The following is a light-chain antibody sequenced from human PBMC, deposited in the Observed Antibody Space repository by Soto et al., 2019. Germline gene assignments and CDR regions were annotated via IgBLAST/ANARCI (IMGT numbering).Light chain of an antibody. J-gene: IGKJ5*01. Sequence: DIVLTQSPGTLSLSPGESATLSCRASQRIXNDFTAWYRQKPGQAPGLRXDDPSNMATGSPARLSGSGSATDFTLTISSLDPEDFSVYYCQQCRKWPTTFGQGTRLEIK. CDR1: QRIXND. V-gene: IGKV3-11*01. CDR2: DPS. CDR3: QQCRKWPTT.